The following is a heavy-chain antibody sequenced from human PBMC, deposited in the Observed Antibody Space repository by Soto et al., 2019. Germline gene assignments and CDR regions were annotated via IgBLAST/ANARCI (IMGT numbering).Heavy chain of an antibody. J-gene: IGHJ4*02. CDR1: GFTFSSYA. CDR3: AKDLELGIGDY. V-gene: IGHV3-23*01. CDR2: ISGSGGST. Sequence: GGSLRLSCAASGFTFSSYAMSWVRQAPGKGLEWVSAISGSGGSTYYADSVKGRFTISRDNSKNTLYLKMNSLRAEATAVYSCAKDLELGIGDYWGQGTLVTVSS. D-gene: IGHD7-27*01.